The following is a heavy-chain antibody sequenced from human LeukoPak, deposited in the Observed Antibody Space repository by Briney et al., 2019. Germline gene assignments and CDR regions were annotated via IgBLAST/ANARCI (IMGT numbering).Heavy chain of an antibody. CDR1: GFTFSSYA. CDR3: ARDRSIVVVTAIPGY. J-gene: IGHJ4*02. V-gene: IGHV3-30-3*01. D-gene: IGHD2-21*02. CDR2: ISYDGSNK. Sequence: GGSLRLSCAASGFTFSSYAMHWVRQAPGKGLEWVAVISYDGSNKYYADSVKGRFTMSRDNSKNTLYLQMNSLRAEDTAVYYYARDRSIVVVTAIPGYWGQGTLVTVSS.